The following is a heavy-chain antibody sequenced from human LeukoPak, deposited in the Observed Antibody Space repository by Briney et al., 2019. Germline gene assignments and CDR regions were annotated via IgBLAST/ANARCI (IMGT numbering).Heavy chain of an antibody. V-gene: IGHV4-59*01. CDR1: GVSISSYY. CDR2: IYYSGST. CDR3: AVLQGANY. D-gene: IGHD1-26*01. Sequence: PSETLSLTCTASGVSISSYYWSWIRQPPGKGLEWIGYIYYSGSTNYNPSLKSRVTISVHTSKNQYSLKLSSVTAADTGVYYCAVLQGANYWGQGTQVSVSS. J-gene: IGHJ4*02.